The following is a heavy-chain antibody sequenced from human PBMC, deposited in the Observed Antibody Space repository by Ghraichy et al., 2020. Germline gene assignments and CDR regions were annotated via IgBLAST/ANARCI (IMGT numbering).Heavy chain of an antibody. J-gene: IGHJ4*02. Sequence: ASVKVSCKASGYTFTSYYMHWVRQAPGQGLEWMGIINPSGGSTSYAQKFQGRVTMTRDTSTSTVYMELSSLRSEDTAVYYCATRPYYDILTGYGGLDFWGQGTLVTVSS. D-gene: IGHD3-9*01. CDR2: INPSGGST. CDR3: ATRPYYDILTGYGGLDF. V-gene: IGHV1-46*01. CDR1: GYTFTSYY.